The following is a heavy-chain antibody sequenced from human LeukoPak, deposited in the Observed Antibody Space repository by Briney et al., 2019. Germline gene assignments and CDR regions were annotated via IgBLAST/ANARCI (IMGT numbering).Heavy chain of an antibody. J-gene: IGHJ5*02. V-gene: IGHV1-2*02. CDR1: GYTFADYY. Sequence: ASVKVSCKASGYTFADYYIHWVRQAPGQGLEWVGWMNPNSGDTNYARSFQGRVTMTRDTSISTAYMELSRLRFDDTAVYYCAKDPFDQMLPENWFDPWGQGTLVTVSS. D-gene: IGHD2-2*01. CDR2: MNPNSGDT. CDR3: AKDPFDQMLPENWFDP.